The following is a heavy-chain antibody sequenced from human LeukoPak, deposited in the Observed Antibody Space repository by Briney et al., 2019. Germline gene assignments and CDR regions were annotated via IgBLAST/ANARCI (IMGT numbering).Heavy chain of an antibody. Sequence: GGSLRLSCAASGFTFSSYGMHWVRQAPGKGLEWVAVITYDGSNKYYADSVKGRFTISRDNSKNTLYLQMNSLRAEDTAVYYCAKDRKQWLADYWGQGTLVTVSS. D-gene: IGHD6-19*01. CDR3: AKDRKQWLADY. CDR2: ITYDGSNK. CDR1: GFTFSSYG. J-gene: IGHJ4*02. V-gene: IGHV3-30*18.